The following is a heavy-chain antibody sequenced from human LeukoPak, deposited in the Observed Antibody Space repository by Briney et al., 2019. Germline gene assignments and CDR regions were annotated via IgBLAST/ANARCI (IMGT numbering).Heavy chain of an antibody. CDR1: GGSISSYY. D-gene: IGHD2-2*02. J-gene: IGHJ6*02. CDR3: ARANTPRYYYAMDV. Sequence: SETLSLTCSVSGGSISSYYWSWIRQPPGKGLEWIGYIYYSGNTNYNPSLKSRVTISADTSKNQFSLKLNSVTAADTAVYYCARANTPRYYYAMDVWGQGTTVTVSS. CDR2: IYYSGNT. V-gene: IGHV4-59*08.